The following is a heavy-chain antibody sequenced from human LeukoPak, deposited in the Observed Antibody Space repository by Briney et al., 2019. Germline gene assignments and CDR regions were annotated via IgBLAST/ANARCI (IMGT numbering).Heavy chain of an antibody. V-gene: IGHV3-9*01. D-gene: IGHD6-19*01. CDR3: AKDARGSSGWYGGGYYMDV. CDR2: ISWNSGSI. CDR1: GFTFDDYA. Sequence: GGSLRLSCAASGFTFDDYAMHWVRQAPGEGLEWVSGISWNSGSIGYADSVKGRFTISRDNAKNSLYLQMNSLRAEDTALYYCAKDARGSSGWYGGGYYMDVWGKGTTVTVSS. J-gene: IGHJ6*03.